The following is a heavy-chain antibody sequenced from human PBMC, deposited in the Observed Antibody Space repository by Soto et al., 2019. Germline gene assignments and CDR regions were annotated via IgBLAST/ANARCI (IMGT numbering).Heavy chain of an antibody. V-gene: IGHV3-30-3*01. Sequence: GGSLRLSCAASGFTFSSYAMHWVRQAPGKGLEWVAVISYDGSNKYYADSVKGRFTISRDNSKNTLYLQMNSLRAEDTAVYYCARGLYSSSWYIDYWGQGTLVTVSS. J-gene: IGHJ4*02. CDR2: ISYDGSNK. CDR3: ARGLYSSSWYIDY. CDR1: GFTFSSYA. D-gene: IGHD6-13*01.